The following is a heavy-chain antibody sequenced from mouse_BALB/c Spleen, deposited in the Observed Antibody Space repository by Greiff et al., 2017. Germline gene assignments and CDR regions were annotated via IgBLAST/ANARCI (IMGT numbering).Heavy chain of an antibody. CDR3: ARPYGNDGNPFYAMDY. CDR2: ISNGGGST. Sequence: EVKLVESGGGLVQPGGSLKLSCAASGFTFSSYTMSWVRQTPEKRLEWVAYISNGGGSTYYPDTVKGRFTISRDNAKNTLYLQMSSLKSEDTAMYYGARPYGNDGNPFYAMDYWGQGTSVTVSS. V-gene: IGHV5-12-2*01. J-gene: IGHJ4*01. CDR1: GFTFSSYT. D-gene: IGHD2-2*01.